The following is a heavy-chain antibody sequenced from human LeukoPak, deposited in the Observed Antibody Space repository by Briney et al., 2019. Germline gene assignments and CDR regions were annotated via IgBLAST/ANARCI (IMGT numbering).Heavy chain of an antibody. CDR1: GYTFTSYG. J-gene: IGHJ6*03. CDR3: ARAYVVGDFWSGYYGAYMDV. Sequence: GASVKVSCKASGYTFTSYGISWVRQAPGQGLEWMGWISAYNGNTNYAQKLQGRVTMTTDTSTSTAYMELRSLRSDDTAVYYCARAYVVGDFWSGYYGAYMDVWGQGTTVTVSS. CDR2: ISAYNGNT. D-gene: IGHD3-3*01. V-gene: IGHV1-18*01.